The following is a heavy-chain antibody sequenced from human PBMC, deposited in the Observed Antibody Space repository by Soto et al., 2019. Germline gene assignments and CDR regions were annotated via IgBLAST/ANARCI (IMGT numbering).Heavy chain of an antibody. J-gene: IGHJ4*02. V-gene: IGHV5-51*01. CDR3: ARLPRDCDKTSCYYADH. D-gene: IGHD3-3*01. CDR1: GYDFNTNW. Sequence: GESLKISCRGSGYDFNTNWFGWVRQLPGRGLEWVGIMYPGDSDTRYNPSLQGHVTLSVDVTVSTAFLQWRSLETSDTGMYFCARLPRDCDKTSCYYADHWGQGTQVTVSS. CDR2: MYPGDSDT.